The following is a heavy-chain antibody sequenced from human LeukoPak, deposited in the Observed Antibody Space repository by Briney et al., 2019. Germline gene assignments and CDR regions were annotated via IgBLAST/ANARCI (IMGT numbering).Heavy chain of an antibody. D-gene: IGHD1-7*01. CDR3: AREDDWNYEDY. CDR1: GFTFSSYS. J-gene: IGHJ4*02. CDR2: ISSSSSYI. V-gene: IGHV3-21*01. Sequence: GGSLRLSCAASGFTFSSYSMNWVRQAPGKGLEWVSSISSSSSYIYYADSVKGRFTISRDNAKNSLYLQMNSLRAEDTAIYFCAREDDWNYEDYWGQGTLVTVSS.